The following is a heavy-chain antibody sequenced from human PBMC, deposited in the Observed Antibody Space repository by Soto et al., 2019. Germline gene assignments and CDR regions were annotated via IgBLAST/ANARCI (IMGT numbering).Heavy chain of an antibody. Sequence: GGSLRLSCTASGFTFGDYAMGWFRQAPGKGLERVGFIRSNTFGGTTVYAASVKGRFTISRDDSKSIAYLQMNSLKTEDTAMYYFTRDRDILTGYYSPNSFDYWGQGALVTVSS. CDR1: GFTFGDYA. CDR3: TRDRDILTGYYSPNSFDY. D-gene: IGHD3-9*01. CDR2: IRSNTFGGTT. J-gene: IGHJ4*02. V-gene: IGHV3-49*03.